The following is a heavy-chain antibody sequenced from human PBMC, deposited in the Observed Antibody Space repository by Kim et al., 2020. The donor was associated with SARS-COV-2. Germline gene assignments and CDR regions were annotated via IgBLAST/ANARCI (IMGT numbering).Heavy chain of an antibody. Sequence: ADSVRGRLTISRDNSKNILFLQRDSLRVDDTAVYYCAKDLLYVPGRGYFDSWGQGVLVTVSS. CDR3: AKDLLYVPGRGYFDS. D-gene: IGHD3-10*01. J-gene: IGHJ4*02. V-gene: IGHV3-23*01.